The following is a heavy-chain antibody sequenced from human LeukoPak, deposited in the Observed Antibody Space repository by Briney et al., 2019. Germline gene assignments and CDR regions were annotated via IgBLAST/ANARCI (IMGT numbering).Heavy chain of an antibody. CDR2: MNPNSGNT. CDR1: GYTFTNYD. CDR3: ARPHCSSTDCHPPEWFDP. J-gene: IGHJ5*02. V-gene: IGHV1-8*01. Sequence: ASVRVSCTTSGYTFTNYDINWVRQATGQGLEWMGWMNPNSGNTGYAQTFQGRVTMTRNTSISTAYMELSSLRSEDTAVYYCARPHCSSTDCHPPEWFDPWGQGTLVTVSS. D-gene: IGHD2-2*01.